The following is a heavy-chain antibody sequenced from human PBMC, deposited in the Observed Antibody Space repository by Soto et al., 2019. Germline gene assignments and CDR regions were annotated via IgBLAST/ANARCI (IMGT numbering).Heavy chain of an antibody. Sequence: SVKVSCKTSGDNFKKNVFTWVRQAPGQGLEWMGGTIPALGKTHYTQKFQGRVTITGDDATRTVYMEVRDLTSEDTAIYYCARGPFRPSAMDVWGQGTRSPSP. CDR2: TIPALGKT. CDR3: ARGPFRPSAMDV. CDR1: GDNFKKNV. D-gene: IGHD3-10*01. J-gene: IGHJ6*02. V-gene: IGHV1-69*10.